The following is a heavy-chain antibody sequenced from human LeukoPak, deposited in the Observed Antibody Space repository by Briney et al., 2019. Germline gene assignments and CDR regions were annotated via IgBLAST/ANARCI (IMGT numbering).Heavy chain of an antibody. V-gene: IGHV3-7*01. CDR3: ARDPRHSYDCSGYYNSPFDY. D-gene: IGHD3-22*01. J-gene: IGHJ4*02. CDR2: IKQDGSET. CDR1: GFTFSSYW. Sequence: PGGSLRLSCAASGFTFSSYWMSWVRQAPGKGLEWVANIKQDGSETYYVDSVKGRFTISRDNAKNSLYLQMNSLRAEDTAVYYCARDPRHSYDCSGYYNSPFDYWGQGTLVTVSS.